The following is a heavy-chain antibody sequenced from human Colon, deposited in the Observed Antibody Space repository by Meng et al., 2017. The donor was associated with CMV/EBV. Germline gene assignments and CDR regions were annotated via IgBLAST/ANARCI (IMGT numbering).Heavy chain of an antibody. CDR1: GYAFINYY. V-gene: IGHV1-2*02. Sequence: ASVKVSCKASGYAFINYYIHWVRQAPGQSLEWMGWMNSDAGNTVYAPQLRGRVTMTRDTSINTAYMELRRLKSDDTAVYYCARGSQSQRRLDYWGQGTLVTVSS. J-gene: IGHJ4*02. CDR3: ARGSQSQRRLDY. D-gene: IGHD4-11*01. CDR2: MNSDAGNT.